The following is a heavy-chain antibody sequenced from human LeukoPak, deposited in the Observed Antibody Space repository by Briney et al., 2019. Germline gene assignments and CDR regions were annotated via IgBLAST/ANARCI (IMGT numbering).Heavy chain of an antibody. D-gene: IGHD1-26*01. CDR2: IRVYNGKT. J-gene: IGHJ4*02. Sequence: ASVKVSCKASGYSFNSFGITWVRQAPGQGLEWMGWIRVYNGKTHYAENFQGRVTMTTDTTTSTAYMELRSLRSDDTAVYYCARVKVGAFGRWGQGTLVTVSS. V-gene: IGHV1-18*04. CDR3: ARVKVGAFGR. CDR1: GYSFNSFG.